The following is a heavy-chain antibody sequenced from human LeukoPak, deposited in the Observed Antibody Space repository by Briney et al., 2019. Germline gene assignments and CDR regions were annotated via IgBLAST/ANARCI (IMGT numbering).Heavy chain of an antibody. CDR1: GFTFSGYE. J-gene: IGHJ3*02. Sequence: GGSLRLSCAASGFTFSGYELYWVRQAPGKGLEWISYISSSSTIIKYADSVRGRFTISRDDARESLYLQMSSLRADDTAIYYCGASRQYVGAFDIWGQGTLVTVSP. D-gene: IGHD3-16*01. V-gene: IGHV3-48*03. CDR2: ISSSSTII. CDR3: GASRQYVGAFDI.